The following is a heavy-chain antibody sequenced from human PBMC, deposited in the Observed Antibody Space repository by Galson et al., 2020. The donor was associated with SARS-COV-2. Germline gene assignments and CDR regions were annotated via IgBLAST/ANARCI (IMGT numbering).Heavy chain of an antibody. CDR3: ALQAVAGPYYFDY. J-gene: IGHJ4*02. CDR1: GFTFSGYS. Sequence: GGSLRLSCVVSGFTFSGYSMNWVRQAPGKGLEWVSYISSSGYTIYYADSVRGRFTISRDDAKNSLYLQMNSLRAEDTAVYYCALQAVAGPYYFDYWGQGTLVTVSS. V-gene: IGHV3-48*01. D-gene: IGHD6-19*01. CDR2: ISSSGYTI.